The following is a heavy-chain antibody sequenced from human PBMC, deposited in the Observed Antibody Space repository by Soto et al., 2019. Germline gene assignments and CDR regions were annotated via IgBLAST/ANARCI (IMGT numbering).Heavy chain of an antibody. CDR2: ISAYNGNT. CDR3: ARDPSNNLGWYNWNDWDPAGDAFDI. D-gene: IGHD1-20*01. CDR1: GYTFNSYG. V-gene: IGHV1-18*04. Sequence: GASVKVSCKASGYTFNSYGISWVRQAPGQGLEWMGWISAYNGNTNYVQKFQGRVTMTTEKSTSTAYMELRSLRSDDTAVYYCARDPSNNLGWYNWNDWDPAGDAFDIWGQGTMVTVSS. J-gene: IGHJ3*02.